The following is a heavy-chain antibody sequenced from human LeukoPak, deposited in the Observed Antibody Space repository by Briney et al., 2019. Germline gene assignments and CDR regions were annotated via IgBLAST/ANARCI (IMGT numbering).Heavy chain of an antibody. CDR3: AKTRPLDSSSWSHGDY. V-gene: IGHV3-23*01. CDR2: IASDGSST. J-gene: IGHJ4*02. CDR1: GVTLSSYA. Sequence: PGGSLRLSCAASGVTLSSYAMSWARQAPGKGLVWVSRIASDGSSTTYADSVKGRFTISRDNSKNTLYLQMNSLRAEDTAVYYCAKTRPLDSSSWSHGDYWGQGTLVTVSS. D-gene: IGHD6-13*01.